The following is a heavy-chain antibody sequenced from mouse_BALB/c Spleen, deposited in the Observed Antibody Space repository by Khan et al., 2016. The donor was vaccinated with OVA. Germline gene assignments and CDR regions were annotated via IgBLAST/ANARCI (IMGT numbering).Heavy chain of an antibody. V-gene: IGHV5-6-4*01. CDR2: ISSGGTYT. Sequence: EVELVESGGGLVRPGGSLKLSCAASGFSFSSYSMSWVRQTPEKRLEWVATISSGGTYTHYPDSLKGRFTISRDNSKNTLYLQMSSLKSEDTAMYYCARHRGYYGQNPYFDYWGQGTTLTVSS. J-gene: IGHJ2*01. CDR1: GFSFSSYS. CDR3: ARHRGYYGQNPYFDY. D-gene: IGHD1-1*01.